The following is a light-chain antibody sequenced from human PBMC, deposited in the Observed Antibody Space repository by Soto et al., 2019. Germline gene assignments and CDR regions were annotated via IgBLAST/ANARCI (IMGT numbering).Light chain of an antibody. CDR3: QQYNSYSPIT. CDR2: NAS. J-gene: IGKJ5*01. V-gene: IGKV1-5*03. CDR1: QSISGC. Sequence: DIQMTQSPSTLSASLGDRVTITCRASQSISGCLAWYQQKPGKAPRLLIYNASSLASGVPSRFSGSGSGTEFTLTISSLQPDDFATYYCQQYNSYSPITFGQGTRLEIK.